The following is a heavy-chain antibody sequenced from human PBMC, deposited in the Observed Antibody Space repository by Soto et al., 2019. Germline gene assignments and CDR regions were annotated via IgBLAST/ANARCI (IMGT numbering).Heavy chain of an antibody. CDR1: GGTFSSHS. V-gene: IGHV1-69*01. J-gene: IGHJ4*02. CDR2: VISLFGTA. CDR3: ASEVGYGDFAAALLD. D-gene: IGHD4-17*01. Sequence: VQLMQSGAEVKKPGSSVKVSCKASGGTFSSHSINWVRQAPGQGLEWMGGVISLFGTANYAHNFKGRVTITADQSTSTAYMELNSLRSDATAVYYCASEVGYGDFAAALLDWGQGTLVTVSS.